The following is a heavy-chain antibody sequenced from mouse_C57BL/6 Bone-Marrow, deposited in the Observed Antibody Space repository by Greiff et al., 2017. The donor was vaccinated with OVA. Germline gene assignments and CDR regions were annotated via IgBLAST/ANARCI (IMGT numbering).Heavy chain of an antibody. CDR1: GFTFSSYA. CDR3: TRDTLWSAWCAD. V-gene: IGHV5-9-1*02. J-gene: IGHJ3*01. D-gene: IGHD1-1*02. Sequence: EVQLVESGEGLVKPGGSLTLSCAASGFTFSSYAMSWVRQTPAKRLEWVAYISSGGDYIYYADTVKGRFTISRDNARNTLYLQMSSLKSEDTAMYYCTRDTLWSAWCADWGQGTLVTVSA. CDR2: ISSGGDYI.